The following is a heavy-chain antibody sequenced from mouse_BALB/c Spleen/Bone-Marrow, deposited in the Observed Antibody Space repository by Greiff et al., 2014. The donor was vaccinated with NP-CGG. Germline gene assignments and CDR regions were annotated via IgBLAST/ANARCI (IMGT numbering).Heavy chain of an antibody. CDR2: INPDSSTI. CDR3: ARNGYYGWIAY. J-gene: IGHJ3*01. D-gene: IGHD2-3*01. Sequence: EVMLVESGGGLVQPGGSLKLSRAASGFDFSRYWMTWVRQAPGKGLEWIGEINPDSSTINSTPSLKDKFIISRDNAKNTLYLQMSKVRSEDTALYYCARNGYYGWIAYWGQGTLVTVSA. CDR1: GFDFSRYW. V-gene: IGHV4-1*02.